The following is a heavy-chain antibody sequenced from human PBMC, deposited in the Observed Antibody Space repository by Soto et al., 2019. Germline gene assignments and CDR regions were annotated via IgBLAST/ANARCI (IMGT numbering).Heavy chain of an antibody. CDR3: ARPVLAANTNYYYYHLDV. V-gene: IGHV5-51*01. CDR1: GYTFTQSW. CDR2: IYLGDSDT. J-gene: IGHJ6*02. Sequence: GESLKISCQGSGYTFTQSWIAWMRQMPGKGLEWMGIIYLGDSDTRYGPSFQGQCTISADKSTSTAYLQWSSLRASDTAMYSCARPVLAANTNYYYYHLDVWGHGTTVTVSS. D-gene: IGHD2-15*01.